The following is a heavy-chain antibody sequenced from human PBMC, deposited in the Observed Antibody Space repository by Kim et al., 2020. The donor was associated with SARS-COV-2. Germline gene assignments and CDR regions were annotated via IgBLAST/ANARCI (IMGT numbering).Heavy chain of an antibody. Sequence: GGSLRLSCAASGFTFSDYYMSWIRQAPGKGLEWVSYISSSSSYTNYADSVKGRFTISRDNAKNSLYLQMNSLRAEDTAVYYCAREVAYCGGDCSHRGFDPWGQGTLVTVSS. CDR1: GFTFSDYY. CDR2: ISSSSSYT. D-gene: IGHD2-21*02. J-gene: IGHJ5*02. V-gene: IGHV3-11*06. CDR3: AREVAYCGGDCSHRGFDP.